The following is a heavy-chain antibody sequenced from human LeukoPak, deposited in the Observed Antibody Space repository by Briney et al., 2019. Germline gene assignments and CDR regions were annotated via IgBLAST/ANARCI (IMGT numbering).Heavy chain of an antibody. D-gene: IGHD6-13*01. Sequence: GGSLRLSCAASGFTFSSYSMNWVRQAPGKGLEWVSAISGSGGSTYYADSVKGRFTISRDNSKNTLYLQMNSLRAEDTAVYYCSRRSAVAGHFDYWGQGTLVTVSS. CDR1: GFTFSSYS. CDR3: SRRSAVAGHFDY. V-gene: IGHV3-23*01. CDR2: ISGSGGST. J-gene: IGHJ4*02.